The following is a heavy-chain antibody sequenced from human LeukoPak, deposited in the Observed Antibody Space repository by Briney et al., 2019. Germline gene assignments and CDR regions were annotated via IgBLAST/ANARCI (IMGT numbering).Heavy chain of an antibody. J-gene: IGHJ4*02. D-gene: IGHD3-9*01. Sequence: ASVKVSCKASGYTFTSYGISWVRQAPGQGLEWMGWISAPNGNTNYAQKLQGRVTMTTDTSTSTAYMELRSLRSDDTAVYYCARRPSVGYEILTGYVDYWGQGTLVTVSS. CDR3: ARRPSVGYEILTGYVDY. CDR1: GYTFTSYG. CDR2: ISAPNGNT. V-gene: IGHV1-18*01.